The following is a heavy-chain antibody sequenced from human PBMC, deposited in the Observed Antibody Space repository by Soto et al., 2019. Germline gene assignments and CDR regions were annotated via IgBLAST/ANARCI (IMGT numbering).Heavy chain of an antibody. CDR2: INSRTGVT. Sequence: GASVKVSCKASGYTFVDFSIHWVRQAPGQGLEWMGVINSRTGVTNYAQRFQGRIAMTRDTSTSTVFMQLSRLVSEDTAVYYCGRTLVSPGTDYWGQGTLVTVS. CDR3: GRTLVSPGTDY. CDR1: GYTFVDFS. D-gene: IGHD2-2*01. J-gene: IGHJ4*02. V-gene: IGHV1-46*03.